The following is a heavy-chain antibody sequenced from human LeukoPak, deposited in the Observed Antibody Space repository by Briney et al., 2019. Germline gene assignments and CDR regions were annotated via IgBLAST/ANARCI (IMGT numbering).Heavy chain of an antibody. CDR2: IYYSGST. V-gene: IGHV4-59*12. CDR3: ARDRDTMVRGVIISEEGTFDY. J-gene: IGHJ4*02. CDR1: GGSISSYY. D-gene: IGHD3-10*01. Sequence: SETLSLTCTVSGGSISSYYWSWIRQPPGKGLEWIGYIYYSGSTNYNPSLKSRVTISVDTSKNQFSLKLSSVTAADTAVYYCARDRDTMVRGVIISEEGTFDYWGQGTLVTVSS.